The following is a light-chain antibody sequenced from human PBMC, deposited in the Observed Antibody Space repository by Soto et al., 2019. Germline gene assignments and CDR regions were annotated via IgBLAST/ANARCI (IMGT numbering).Light chain of an antibody. CDR1: SSDVGAYNY. J-gene: IGLJ2*01. CDR3: SSYASSNTVL. CDR2: EVN. V-gene: IGLV2-14*01. Sequence: QSVLTQPASVSGSPGQSITISCTGTSSDVGAYNYVSWYEQHPGKAPKLMIYEVNNRPSGVSSRFSGSKSGNTASLTISGLQAEDEADYYCSSYASSNTVLFGGGTQLTVL.